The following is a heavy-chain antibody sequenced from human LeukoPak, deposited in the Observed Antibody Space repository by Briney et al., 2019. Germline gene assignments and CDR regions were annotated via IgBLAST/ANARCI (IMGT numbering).Heavy chain of an antibody. Sequence: ASVKVSCKAPGYTFTSYDINWVRQATGQGLEWMGWMNPNSGNTGYAQKFQGRVTMTRNTSISTAYMELSSLRSEDTAVYYCARATYGSGSIWFDPWGQGTLVTVSS. CDR2: MNPNSGNT. D-gene: IGHD3-10*01. CDR1: GYTFTSYD. J-gene: IGHJ5*02. CDR3: ARATYGSGSIWFDP. V-gene: IGHV1-8*01.